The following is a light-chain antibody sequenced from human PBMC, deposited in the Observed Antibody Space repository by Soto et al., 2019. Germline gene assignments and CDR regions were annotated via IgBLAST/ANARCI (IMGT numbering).Light chain of an antibody. CDR1: QSVSSDF. V-gene: IGKV3-20*01. Sequence: EIVVTQSPGTLSLSPGERVTLSCRASQSVSSDFLAWYQKKADQAPKLLIVAASSRATGIPDIFSGRGSGTGFTLISSRLEAEVFADYYCQQYRTSPYIFGQGTKLDIK. J-gene: IGKJ2*01. CDR3: QQYRTSPYI. CDR2: AAS.